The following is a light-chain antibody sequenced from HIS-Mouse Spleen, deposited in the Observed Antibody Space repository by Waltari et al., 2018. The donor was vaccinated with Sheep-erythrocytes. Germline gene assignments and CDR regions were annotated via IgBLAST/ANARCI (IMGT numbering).Light chain of an antibody. V-gene: IGLV2-11*01. J-gene: IGLJ1*01. CDR3: CSYAGSYNHV. CDR2: DVS. CDR1: SSDCGCYNY. Sequence: QSALTQPRSVSGSPGQSVTIPCTGTSSDCGCYNYVSWYQQHPGKAPKPMIYDVSKRPSGVPDRFSGSKSGNTASLTISGLQAEDEADYYCCSYAGSYNHVFATGTKVTVL.